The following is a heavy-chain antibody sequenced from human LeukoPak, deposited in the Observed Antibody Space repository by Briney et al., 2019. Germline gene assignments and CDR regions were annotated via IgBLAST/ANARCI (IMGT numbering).Heavy chain of an antibody. CDR1: GGSFSGYY. V-gene: IGHV4-34*01. Sequence: PSGTLSLTCAVYGGSFSGYYWSWIRQPPGKGLEWIGEINHSGSTNYNPSLKSRVTISVDTSKNQFSLKLSSVTAADTAVYYCARGSPIYYYDSSGYHSLSVPRLDYWGQGTLVTVSS. J-gene: IGHJ4*02. D-gene: IGHD3-22*01. CDR3: ARGSPIYYYDSSGYHSLSVPRLDY. CDR2: INHSGST.